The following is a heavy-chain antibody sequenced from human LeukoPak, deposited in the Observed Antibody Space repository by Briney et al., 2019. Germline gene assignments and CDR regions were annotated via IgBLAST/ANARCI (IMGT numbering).Heavy chain of an antibody. CDR3: ARGIQADY. J-gene: IGHJ4*02. V-gene: IGHV4-34*01. CDR1: GGSFSGYY. D-gene: IGHD5-18*01. CDR2: INHSGST. Sequence: PSETLSLTCAVYGGSFSGYYWSWIRQPPGKGLEWIGEINHSGSTNYNPSLKSRVTMSVDTSKNQFSLKLSSVTAADTAVYYCARGIQADYWGQGTLVTVSS.